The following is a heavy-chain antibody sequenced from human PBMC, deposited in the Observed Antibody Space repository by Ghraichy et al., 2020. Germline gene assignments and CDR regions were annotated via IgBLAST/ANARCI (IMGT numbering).Heavy chain of an antibody. CDR2: INQDGSEK. CDR3: ARSSGWTPDY. D-gene: IGHD6-19*01. CDR1: GFTFSSHW. J-gene: IGHJ4*02. V-gene: IGHV3-7*01. Sequence: GGPLRLSCAASGFTFSSHWMSWFRQAPGKGLEWVAIINQDGSEKYYVDSVKGRFTISRDNTKNSLFLQMNGLRAEDTAVYYCARSSGWTPDYWGQGTLVTVSS.